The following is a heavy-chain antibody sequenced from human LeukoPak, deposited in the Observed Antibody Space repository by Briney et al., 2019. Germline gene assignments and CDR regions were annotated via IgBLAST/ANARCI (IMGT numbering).Heavy chain of an antibody. CDR2: IYYSGRT. D-gene: IGHD6-19*01. Sequence: SETLSLTCTVSGGSISSSSYYWGWIRQPPGEGLEWIGSIYYSGRTYYNPSLKSRVTISVDTSKNQFSLKLSSVTAADTAVYYCARSRPSGSSGWYMVYDYYYMDVWGKGTTVTVSS. CDR3: ARSRPSGSSGWYMVYDYYYMDV. J-gene: IGHJ6*03. CDR1: GGSISSSSYY. V-gene: IGHV4-39*07.